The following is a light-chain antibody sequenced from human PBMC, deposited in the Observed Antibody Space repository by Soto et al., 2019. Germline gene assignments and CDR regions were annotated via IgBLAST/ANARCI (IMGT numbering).Light chain of an antibody. Sequence: SYELTQPPSVSVSPGQTASITCSGDKLGDKYACWYQQKPGQSPVLVIYQDSKRPSGIPGRFSGSNSGNTATLTISGTQAMDEADYYCQAWDSSTYAVFGGGTQLTVL. V-gene: IGLV3-1*01. CDR2: QDS. J-gene: IGLJ7*01. CDR3: QAWDSSTYAV. CDR1: KLGDKY.